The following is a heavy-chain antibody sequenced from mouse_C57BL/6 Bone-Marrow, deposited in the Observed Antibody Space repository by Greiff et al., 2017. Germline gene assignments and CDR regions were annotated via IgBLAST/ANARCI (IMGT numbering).Heavy chain of an antibody. CDR2: ISAGGSYT. V-gene: IGHV5-4*01. CDR3: ARDDNYVAY. CDR1: GFTFRSYA. J-gene: IGHJ3*01. Sequence: DVKLQESGGGLVKPGGSLKLSCAASGFTFRSYAMSWVRQTPEKRLEWVATISAGGSYTYYHDNVKGRFTISRDNAKNNLYLQMSHLKSDDTAMYYCARDDNYVAYWGQGTLVTVSA. D-gene: IGHD1-3*01.